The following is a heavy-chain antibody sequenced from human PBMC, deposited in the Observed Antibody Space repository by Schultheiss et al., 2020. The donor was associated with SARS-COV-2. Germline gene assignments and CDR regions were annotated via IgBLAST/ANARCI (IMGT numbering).Heavy chain of an antibody. V-gene: IGHV3-30-3*01. J-gene: IGHJ6*02. CDR3: AREVGPPPYYYYYGMDV. Sequence: GGSLRLSCAASGFTFSSYAMHWVRQAPGKGLEWVAVISYDGSNKYYADSVKGRFTISRDNSKNTLYLQMNSLRAEDTAVYYCAREVGPPPYYYYYGMDVWGQGTTVTVSS. CDR2: ISYDGSNK. CDR1: GFTFSSYA. D-gene: IGHD2-15*01.